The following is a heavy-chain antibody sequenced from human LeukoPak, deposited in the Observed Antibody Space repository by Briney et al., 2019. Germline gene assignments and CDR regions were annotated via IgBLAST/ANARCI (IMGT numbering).Heavy chain of an antibody. CDR3: ARAGYCSSTSCYAYYYGMDV. V-gene: IGHV3-48*03. J-gene: IGHJ6*02. CDR1: GFTFSSYG. CDR2: ISSSGSTI. D-gene: IGHD2-2*01. Sequence: GGSLRLSCAASGFTFSSYGMHWVRQAPGKGLEWVSYISSSGSTIYYADSVKGRFTISRDNAKNSLYLQMNSLRAEDTAVYYCARAGYCSSTSCYAYYYGMDVWGQGTTVTVSS.